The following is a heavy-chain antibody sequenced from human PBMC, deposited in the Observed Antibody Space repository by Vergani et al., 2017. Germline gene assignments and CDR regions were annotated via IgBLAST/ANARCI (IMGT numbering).Heavy chain of an antibody. Sequence: EVQLVESGGGLVQPGGSLRLSCAASGFTFSSYEMNWVRQAPGKGLEWVSYISSSGSTIYYADSVKGRFTISRDNAKNSLYLQMNSLRADDTAVYYFAREAAGWLQLRAEYFQHWGQGTLVTVSS. CDR2: ISSSGSTI. CDR3: AREAAGWLQLRAEYFQH. D-gene: IGHD5-24*01. J-gene: IGHJ1*01. CDR1: GFTFSSYE. V-gene: IGHV3-48*03.